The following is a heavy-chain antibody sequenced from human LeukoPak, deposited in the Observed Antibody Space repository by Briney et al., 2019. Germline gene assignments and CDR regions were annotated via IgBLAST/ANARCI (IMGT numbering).Heavy chain of an antibody. CDR3: SRGHLGDSSYFDY. D-gene: IGHD4-17*01. J-gene: IGHJ4*02. CDR1: GGSISSYY. Sequence: SESLSLTCTVSGGSISSYYWSWVRQPPGKGLEWIGYIYFGGSTNYNPPLKSGVTISVETYKNQFSLKRSSVTAAAKAVFYCSRGHLGDSSYFDYWGQGTLVTVSS. V-gene: IGHV4-59*01. CDR2: IYFGGST.